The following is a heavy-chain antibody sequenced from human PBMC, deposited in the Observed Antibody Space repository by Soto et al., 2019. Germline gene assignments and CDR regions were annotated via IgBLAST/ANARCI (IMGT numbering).Heavy chain of an antibody. J-gene: IGHJ6*02. Sequence: ASVKVSCKASGGTFSSYAISWVRQAPGQGLEWMGGIIPIFGTANYAQKFQGRVTITADESTSTAYMELSSLRSEDTAVYYCARAGGTYDILTGYYDGYYYYGMDVWGQGTTVTVSS. CDR2: IIPIFGTA. D-gene: IGHD3-9*01. CDR3: ARAGGTYDILTGYYDGYYYYGMDV. CDR1: GGTFSSYA. V-gene: IGHV1-69*13.